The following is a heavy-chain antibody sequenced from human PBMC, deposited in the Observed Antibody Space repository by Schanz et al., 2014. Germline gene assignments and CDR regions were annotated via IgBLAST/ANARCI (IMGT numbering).Heavy chain of an antibody. V-gene: IGHV3-30*04. CDR2: ISYDGINK. Sequence: VQLLESGGALEQPGGSLRLSCAASGITFSDYAMSWVRQAPGKGLEWVAVISYDGINKYYADSVKGRFTISRGNSKNTLYLEMNSLRPDDTAVYYCAKGFGGYDLVLDYWGQGTLVTVSS. J-gene: IGHJ4*02. CDR3: AKGFGGYDLVLDY. D-gene: IGHD5-12*01. CDR1: GITFSDYA.